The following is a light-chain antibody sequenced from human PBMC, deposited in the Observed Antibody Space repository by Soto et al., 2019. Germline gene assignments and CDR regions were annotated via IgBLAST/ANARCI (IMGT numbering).Light chain of an antibody. CDR1: QSIDSW. J-gene: IGKJ1*01. V-gene: IGKV1-5*03. CDR2: KAS. Sequence: DIQMTQSPSTLSASVGARVTITCRASQSIDSWLAWYQQKPGKAPNLLIYKASTLETGVPSRFTGRGSGTEFTLTISILQPDDFATYYCQQYNTFSTFGQGTKVEMK. CDR3: QQYNTFST.